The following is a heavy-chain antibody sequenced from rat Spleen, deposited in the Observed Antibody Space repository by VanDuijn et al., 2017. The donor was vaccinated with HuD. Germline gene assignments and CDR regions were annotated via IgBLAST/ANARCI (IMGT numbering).Heavy chain of an antibody. CDR2: ISHSGST. J-gene: IGHJ2*01. D-gene: IGHD1-8*01. CDR3: ARYGERYSSYGANWYFDF. CDR1: GYSITSNY. Sequence: EVQLQESGPGLVKPSQSLSLTCSVTGYSITSNYWGWIRKFPGNKMEWMGYISHSGSTSYNPSLKSRISITRDTSKNQFFLQLNSVTTEDTATYYCARYGERYSSYGANWYFDFWGQGVMVTVSS. V-gene: IGHV3-1*01.